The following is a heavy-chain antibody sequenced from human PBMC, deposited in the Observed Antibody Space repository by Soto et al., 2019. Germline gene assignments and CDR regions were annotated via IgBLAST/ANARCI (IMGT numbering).Heavy chain of an antibody. CDR2: IYYSGST. Sequence: SETLSLTWTVADGPSRSYYWSCILQPPGKGLEWIGYIYYSGSTNYNPSLKSRVTISVDTSKNQFSLKLSSVTAADTAVYYCARSSSSDLAWLDPWGQGTLVTVSS. CDR3: ARSSSSDLAWLDP. CDR1: DGPSRSYY. D-gene: IGHD6-6*01. J-gene: IGHJ5*02. V-gene: IGHV4-59*08.